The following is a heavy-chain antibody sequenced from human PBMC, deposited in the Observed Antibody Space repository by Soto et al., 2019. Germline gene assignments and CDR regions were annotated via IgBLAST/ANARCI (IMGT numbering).Heavy chain of an antibody. CDR1: GGTFSSYA. D-gene: IGHD3-22*01. Sequence: QVQLVQSGAEVKKPGSSVKVSCKASGGTFSSYAISWVRQAPGQGLEWMGGIIPIFGTANYAQKFQGRVTITADESTSTDYMELSSLRSEYTAVYYCVREMGYDSSGYYHYYYYYGMDVWGQGPTVTVSS. J-gene: IGHJ6*02. CDR3: VREMGYDSSGYYHYYYYYGMDV. CDR2: IIPIFGTA. V-gene: IGHV1-69*01.